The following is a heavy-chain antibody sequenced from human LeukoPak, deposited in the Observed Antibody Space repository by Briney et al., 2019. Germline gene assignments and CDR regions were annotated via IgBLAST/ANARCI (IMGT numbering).Heavy chain of an antibody. CDR1: GFTFSNYW. CDR3: ARVYSPRYQLLWYAWFDP. J-gene: IGHJ5*02. CDR2: INHSGST. D-gene: IGHD2-2*01. V-gene: IGHV4-34*01. Sequence: GSLRLACEASGFTFSNYWMSWIRQPPGKGLEWIGEINHSGSTNYNPSLKSRVTISVDTSKNQFSLKLSSVTAADTAVYYCARVYSPRYQLLWYAWFDPWGQGTLVTVSS.